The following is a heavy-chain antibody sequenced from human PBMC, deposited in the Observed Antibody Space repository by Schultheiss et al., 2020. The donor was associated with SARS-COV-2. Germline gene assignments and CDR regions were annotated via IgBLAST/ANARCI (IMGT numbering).Heavy chain of an antibody. CDR2: IIPIFGTA. V-gene: IGHV1-69*13. J-gene: IGHJ4*02. CDR3: AEGLGLAVAGPGGY. D-gene: IGHD6-19*01. Sequence: SVKVSCKASGYTFTSYDINWVRQAPGQGLEWMGGIIPIFGTANYAQKFQGRITITADESTSTAYMELSSVRSEDTAVYYCAEGLGLAVAGPGGYWGQGTLVTVSS. CDR1: GYTFTSYD.